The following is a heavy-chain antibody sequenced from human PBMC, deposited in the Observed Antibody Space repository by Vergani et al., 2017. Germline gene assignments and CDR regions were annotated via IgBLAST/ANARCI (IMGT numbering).Heavy chain of an antibody. CDR2: ISSSRSYI. J-gene: IGHJ4*02. D-gene: IGHD3-16*01. CDR3: ARDLSFSGGRFYFDY. Sequence: EVQLVESGGGLVKPGGSLRLSCAASGFTFSSYSMNWVRQAPGKGLEWVSSISSSRSYIYYADSVKGRFTISRDNAKNSLYLQMNSLRAEDTAVYYCARDLSFSGGRFYFDYWGQGTLVTVSS. CDR1: GFTFSSYS. V-gene: IGHV3-21*01.